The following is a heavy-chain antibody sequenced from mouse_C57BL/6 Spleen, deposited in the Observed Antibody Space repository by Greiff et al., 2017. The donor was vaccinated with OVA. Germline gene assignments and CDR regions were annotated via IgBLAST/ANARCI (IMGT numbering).Heavy chain of an antibody. J-gene: IGHJ4*01. CDR2: ISSGGSYT. V-gene: IGHV5-6*01. CDR3: ARHDGAMDY. Sequence: EVTLMESGGDLVKPGGSLKLSCAASGFTFSSYGMSWVRQTPDKRLEWVATISSGGSYTYYPDSVKGRFTISRDNAKNTLYLQMSSLKSEDTAMYYCARHDGAMDYWGQGTSVTVSS. CDR1: GFTFSSYG. D-gene: IGHD2-3*01.